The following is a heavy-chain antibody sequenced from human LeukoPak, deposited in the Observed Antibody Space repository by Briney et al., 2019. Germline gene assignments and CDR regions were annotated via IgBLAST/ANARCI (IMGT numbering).Heavy chain of an antibody. D-gene: IGHD5-18*01. CDR1: GFTFSSYG. CDR2: ISYDGRNK. J-gene: IGHJ4*02. CDR3: AKDRGYSHGFDY. V-gene: IGHV3-30*18. Sequence: GGSLRLSCAASGFTFSSYGMHWVRQAPGKGLEWVAGISYDGRNKEYVDSVKGRFTISRDNSKNTLYFQMNSLRAEDTAVYNCAKDRGYSHGFDYWGQGTLVTVSS.